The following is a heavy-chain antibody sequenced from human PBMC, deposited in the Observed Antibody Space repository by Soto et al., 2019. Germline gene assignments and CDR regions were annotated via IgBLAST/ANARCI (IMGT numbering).Heavy chain of an antibody. D-gene: IGHD6-13*01. CDR3: ARVSGYSSSWYYGMDV. J-gene: IGHJ6*02. Sequence: SETLSLTCSVSGGSISSGYYYWSWIRQPPGKGLEWIGNIYYSGNTYYNPSLKSRLIISIDTSENQFSLKLSSVTAADTAVYYCARVSGYSSSWYYGMDVWGQGTTVTVSS. CDR2: IYYSGNT. CDR1: GGSISSGYYY. V-gene: IGHV4-30-4*02.